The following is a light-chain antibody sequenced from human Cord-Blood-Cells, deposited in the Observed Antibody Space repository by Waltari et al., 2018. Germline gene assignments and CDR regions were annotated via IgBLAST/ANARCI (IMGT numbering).Light chain of an antibody. Sequence: QSALTQPASVSGSPGQSITISCPGTSSDVGGYNYFSWYQQHPGNAPRLMIYDVSKRPSGVSNRFSGSKSGNTASLTISGLQAEDEADYYCSSYTSSSTLVFGGGTKLTVL. CDR1: SSDVGGYNY. CDR3: SSYTSSSTLV. J-gene: IGLJ3*02. CDR2: DVS. V-gene: IGLV2-14*01.